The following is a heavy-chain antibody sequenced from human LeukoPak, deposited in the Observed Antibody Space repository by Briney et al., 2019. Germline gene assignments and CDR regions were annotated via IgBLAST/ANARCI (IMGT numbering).Heavy chain of an antibody. J-gene: IGHJ3*01. CDR2: IYTSGGT. D-gene: IGHD2-2*01. Sequence: SQTLSLTCTVSGGSISNLDYYWTWIRQPAGKRLEWIGRIYTSGGTSYNPSLKSRVTMSVDKSKNQFSLNLASLTAADTALYYCAGRGSSSGTFDVWGPGTFVTVSS. V-gene: IGHV4-61*02. CDR1: GGSISNLDYY. CDR3: AGRGSSSGTFDV.